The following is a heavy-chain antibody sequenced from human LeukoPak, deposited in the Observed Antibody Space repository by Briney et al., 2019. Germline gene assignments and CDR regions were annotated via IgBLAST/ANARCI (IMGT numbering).Heavy chain of an antibody. D-gene: IGHD3-22*01. J-gene: IGHJ4*02. CDR2: ISRGGSFI. Sequence: GGSLRLSCAASRITFSDFYMTWIRQAPGEGLEWVSYISRGGSFIYYADSVKGRFTISRDNAKNSLYLQMNSLRAEDTAVYYCARTPHYYDTSGYYVDYWGQGTLVTVSS. CDR1: RITFSDFY. CDR3: ARTPHYYDTSGYYVDY. V-gene: IGHV3-11*01.